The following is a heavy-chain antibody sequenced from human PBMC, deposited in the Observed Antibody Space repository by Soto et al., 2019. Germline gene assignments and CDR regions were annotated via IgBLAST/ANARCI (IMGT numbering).Heavy chain of an antibody. CDR3: ARGTTTVVTRWY. Sequence: QVPLVESGGGVVQPGRSLRLSCAASGFTFSSYAMHWVRQAPGKGLEWVAVISYDGSNKYYADSVKGRFTISRDNSKNTLYLQMNSLRAEDTAVYYCARGTTTVVTRWYWGQGTLVTVSS. J-gene: IGHJ4*02. D-gene: IGHD4-17*01. CDR1: GFTFSSYA. CDR2: ISYDGSNK. V-gene: IGHV3-30-3*01.